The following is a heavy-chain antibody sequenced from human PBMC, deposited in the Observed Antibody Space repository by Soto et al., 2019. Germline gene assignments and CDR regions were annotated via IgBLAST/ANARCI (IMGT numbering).Heavy chain of an antibody. CDR1: GGSISSSKW. J-gene: IGHJ6*02. CDR3: ARVGRAAGTEYYYYYYDMDV. Sequence: PSDTLSLTLAVSGGSISSSKWWSWVRQPPGKGVEWLGEIYHSGSTNYNPSLKSRVTLSVDKSKNQFSLKLSSVTAADTAVYYCARVGRAAGTEYYYYYYDMDVWGQGTTLTASS. V-gene: IGHV4-4*02. D-gene: IGHD6-13*01. CDR2: IYHSGST.